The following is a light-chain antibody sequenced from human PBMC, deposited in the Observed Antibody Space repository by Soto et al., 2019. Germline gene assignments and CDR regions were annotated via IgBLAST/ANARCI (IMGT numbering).Light chain of an antibody. Sequence: QPVLTQSSSASASLGSSVKLTCTLNSGHSSYIIAWHQQQPGKAPRYLMKLEGSGSYNKGSGVPDRFSGSSSGADRYLTISNLQFEDEVDYYCETWDSTRVFGGGTKLTVL. J-gene: IGLJ2*01. V-gene: IGLV4-60*02. CDR1: SGHSSYI. CDR3: ETWDSTRV. CDR2: LEGSGSY.